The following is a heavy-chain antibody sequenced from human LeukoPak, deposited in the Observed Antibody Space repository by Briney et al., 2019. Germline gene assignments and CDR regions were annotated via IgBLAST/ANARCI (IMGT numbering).Heavy chain of an antibody. V-gene: IGHV1-2*02. Sequence: ASVKVSCKASGYTFTGYYMHWVRQAPGQGLEWMGWIYPNSGDTKYAQKLQGRVTMTTDTSTSTAYMELRSLRSDDTAVYYCARDANPYDSSGLGVFDYWGQGTLVTVSS. J-gene: IGHJ4*02. D-gene: IGHD3-22*01. CDR1: GYTFTGYY. CDR3: ARDANPYDSSGLGVFDY. CDR2: IYPNSGDT.